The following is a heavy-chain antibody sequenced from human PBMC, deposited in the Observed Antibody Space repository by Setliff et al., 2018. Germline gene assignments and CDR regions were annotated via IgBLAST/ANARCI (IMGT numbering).Heavy chain of an antibody. D-gene: IGHD2-2*01. CDR3: AREVLPLVREEAFYI. V-gene: IGHV1-18*01. Sequence: ASVKVSCKASGYTFTRYGITWVRQAPGQGLEWMGWISAHNGYTTYAQKLQGRVTMTTDTSTSTAYMELTSLRSDDTAVYYCAREVLPLVREEAFYIWGQGTMVTVSS. J-gene: IGHJ3*02. CDR1: GYTFTRYG. CDR2: ISAHNGYT.